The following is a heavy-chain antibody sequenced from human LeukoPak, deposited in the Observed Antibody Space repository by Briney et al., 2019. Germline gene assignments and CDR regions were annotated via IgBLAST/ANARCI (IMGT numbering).Heavy chain of an antibody. CDR2: IWYDGSNK. CDR3: ARGRDGYNYYDY. J-gene: IGHJ4*02. V-gene: IGHV3-33*08. D-gene: IGHD5-24*01. CDR1: GYSFSSHW. Sequence: GGSLRLSCVASGYSFSSHWMSWVRQAPGKGLEWVAIIWYDGSNKYYPDSVKGRFTISRDNSKNTLYLQMNSLRAEDTAVYYCARGRDGYNYYDYWGQGALVTVSS.